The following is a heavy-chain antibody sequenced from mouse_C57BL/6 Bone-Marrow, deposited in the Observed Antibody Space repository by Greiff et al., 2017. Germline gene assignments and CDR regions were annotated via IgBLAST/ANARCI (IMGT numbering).Heavy chain of an antibody. Sequence: VQLQQSGPELVQPGDSVKISCTASGYSFTGYFMNWVMQSHGKSLEWIGRINPYNGDTFYNQKFKGKATLTVDKSSSTAHMELRSLTSVTSAVYYCARRGSYYGNYWFAYWGQGTLVTVSA. CDR2: INPYNGDT. D-gene: IGHD2-10*01. V-gene: IGHV1-20*01. CDR3: ARRGSYYGNYWFAY. J-gene: IGHJ3*01. CDR1: GYSFTGYF.